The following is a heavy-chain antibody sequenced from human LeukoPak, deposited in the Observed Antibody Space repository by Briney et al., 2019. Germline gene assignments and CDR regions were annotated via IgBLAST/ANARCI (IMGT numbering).Heavy chain of an antibody. CDR2: IGAYNGNT. D-gene: IGHD6-13*01. CDR1: GYTFTSYG. CDR3: ARQSPIAAAGRQAGYYYYYGMDV. Sequence: ASVKVSCKASGYTFTSYGISWVRQAPGQGLEWMGWIGAYNGNTNYAQKLQGRVTITTDTSTSTAYMELRSLRSDDTAVYYCARQSPIAAAGRQAGYYYYYGMDVWGQGTTVAVSS. V-gene: IGHV1-18*01. J-gene: IGHJ6*02.